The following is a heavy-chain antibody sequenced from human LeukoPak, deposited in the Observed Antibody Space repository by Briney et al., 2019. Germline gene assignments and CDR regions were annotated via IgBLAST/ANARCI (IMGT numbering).Heavy chain of an antibody. CDR1: GFTFSSYE. CDR3: ARPYGSSTSCYTGWFDP. V-gene: IGHV3-48*03. Sequence: GGSLRLSCAASGFTFSSYEMNWVRQAPGKGLEWVSYISSGGSIIYYADSVKGRFTISRDNAKNSLSLQMNSLRAEDTAVYYCARPYGSSTSCYTGWFDPWGQGTLVTVSS. D-gene: IGHD2-2*02. J-gene: IGHJ5*02. CDR2: ISSGGSII.